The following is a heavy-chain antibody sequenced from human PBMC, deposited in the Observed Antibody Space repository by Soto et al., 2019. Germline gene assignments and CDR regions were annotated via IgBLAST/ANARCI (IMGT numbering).Heavy chain of an antibody. J-gene: IGHJ4*02. CDR3: AKDVSSGYYSPQLDY. CDR2: ISYDGSNK. V-gene: IGHV3-30*18. Sequence: QVQLVESGGGVVQPGRSLRLSCAASGFTFSSDGMHWVRQAPGKGLEWVAVISYDGSNKYYADSVKGRFTISRDNSKNTLYLQMNSLRAEDTAVYYCAKDVSSGYYSPQLDYWGQGTLVTVSS. CDR1: GFTFSSDG. D-gene: IGHD3-22*01.